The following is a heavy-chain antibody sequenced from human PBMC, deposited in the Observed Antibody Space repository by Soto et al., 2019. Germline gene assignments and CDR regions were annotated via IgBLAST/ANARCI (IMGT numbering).Heavy chain of an antibody. CDR2: LWSDGTYI. J-gene: IGHJ6*02. CDR3: ARDNRVAVAGTVESYYYGMDV. V-gene: IGHV3-33*01. CDR1: GFTFSDYG. Sequence: QVQLVESGGGVVQPGRSLRLSCAASGFTFSDYGMHWVRQAPGKGLEWVAVLWSDGTYIYYADSVKGRFTISRDNSKNMVYLQMNSLRAEDTAMYYCARDNRVAVAGTVESYYYGMDVWGQGTTVTVSS. D-gene: IGHD6-19*01.